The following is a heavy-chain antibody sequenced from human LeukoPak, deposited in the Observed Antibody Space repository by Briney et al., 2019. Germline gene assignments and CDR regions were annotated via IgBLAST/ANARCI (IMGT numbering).Heavy chain of an antibody. J-gene: IGHJ4*02. CDR3: ARQDGGNFESNY. CDR2: IYYSGST. CDR1: GGSISSSSYY. D-gene: IGHD4-23*01. V-gene: IGHV4-39*01. Sequence: PSESLSLTCTVSGGSISSSSYYWGWIRQPPGKGLEWSGSIYYSGSTYYNPSLKSRVTISVDTSKNQFSLKLSSATAADTAVFYCARQDGGNFESNYWGQGTLVTVSS.